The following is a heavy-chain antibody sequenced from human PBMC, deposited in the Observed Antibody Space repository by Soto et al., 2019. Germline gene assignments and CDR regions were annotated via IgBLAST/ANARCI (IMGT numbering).Heavy chain of an antibody. Sequence: TFTGYYMHWVRQAPGQGPEWMGWINPNSGGTNYAQKFQGWVTMTRDTSISTAYMELSRLRSDDTAVYYCAKEGSGWTYAFDIWGQGTMVTVSS. CDR2: INPNSGGT. CDR3: AKEGSGWTYAFDI. V-gene: IGHV1-2*04. D-gene: IGHD6-19*01. J-gene: IGHJ3*02. CDR1: TFTGYY.